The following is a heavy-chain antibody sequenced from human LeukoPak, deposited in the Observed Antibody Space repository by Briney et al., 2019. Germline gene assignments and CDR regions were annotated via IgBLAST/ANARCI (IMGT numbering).Heavy chain of an antibody. J-gene: IGHJ4*02. V-gene: IGHV3-11*05. CDR3: AREGGPYRPLDY. CDR2: ISSSRRYT. Sequence: GGSLRLSCAVSGFTFSDYYMSWIRQAPGKGLEWVSDISSSRRYTNYADSVKGRFTISRDNAKNSLYLQMNSLRAEDTAVYYCAREGGPYRPLDYSGQGTLVTVAS. CDR1: GFTFSDYY.